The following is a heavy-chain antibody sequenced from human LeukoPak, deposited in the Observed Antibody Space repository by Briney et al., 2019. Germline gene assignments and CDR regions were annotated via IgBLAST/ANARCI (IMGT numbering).Heavy chain of an antibody. V-gene: IGHV3-48*03. Sequence: GGPLRPSCAASGFTFSSYEMNWVRQAPGKGLEWVSYISSSGSTIYYADSVKGRFTISRDNAKNSLYLQMNSLRAEDTAVYYCAELGITMIGGVWGKGTTVTISS. D-gene: IGHD3-10*02. CDR2: ISSSGSTI. CDR1: GFTFSSYE. CDR3: AELGITMIGGV. J-gene: IGHJ6*04.